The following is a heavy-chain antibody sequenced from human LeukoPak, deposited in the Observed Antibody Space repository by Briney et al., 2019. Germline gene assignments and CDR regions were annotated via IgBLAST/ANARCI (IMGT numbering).Heavy chain of an antibody. CDR2: IYPGDSDT. CDR3: ARQVTTVTGRDAFDI. V-gene: IGHV5-51*01. CDR1: GYSFTSYW. J-gene: IGHJ3*02. Sequence: GESLKISCKGSGYSFTSYWIGWVRQMPGKGLEWMGIIYPGDSDTRYSPSFQGQVTISADKSISTAYLQWSSLKASDTAMYYCARQVTTVTGRDAFDIWGQGTMVTVSS. D-gene: IGHD4-17*01.